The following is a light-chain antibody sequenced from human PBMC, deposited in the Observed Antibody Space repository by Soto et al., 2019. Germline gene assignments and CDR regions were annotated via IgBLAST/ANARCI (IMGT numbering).Light chain of an antibody. V-gene: IGKV3-15*01. Sequence: EIAMTQSPATLSVSPGERATLSCRASQSVSSKLAWYQQKPGQAPRLLIYGASTRATGIPATFSGSGSGTEFTLTISSLQSEDFAVYYCQQYNDWPRTFGQGTKVDIK. CDR1: QSVSSK. CDR3: QQYNDWPRT. J-gene: IGKJ1*01. CDR2: GAS.